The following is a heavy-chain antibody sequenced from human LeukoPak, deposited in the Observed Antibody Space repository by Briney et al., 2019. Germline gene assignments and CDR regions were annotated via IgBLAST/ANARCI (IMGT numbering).Heavy chain of an antibody. CDR3: AKDVRYYDFWSGSKRYYGMDV. CDR1: GFTFSSYG. V-gene: IGHV3-30*18. Sequence: GGSLRLSCAASGFTFSSYGMQWVRQAPGKGLEWVAVISYDGSNKYYADSVKGRFTISRDNSKNTLYLQMNSLRAEDTAVYYCAKDVRYYDFWSGSKRYYGMDVWGQGTTVTVSS. D-gene: IGHD3-3*01. CDR2: ISYDGSNK. J-gene: IGHJ6*02.